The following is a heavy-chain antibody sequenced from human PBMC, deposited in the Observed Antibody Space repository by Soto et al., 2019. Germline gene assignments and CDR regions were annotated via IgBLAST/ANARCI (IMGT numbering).Heavy chain of an antibody. CDR3: ARTSAAGKYYYGMDV. Sequence: SVKVSCKASGGIFSSYSISWVRQAPEQGLEWMGRIIQMAGLADYAQRFQGRVTISADKSISTAYLQRSSLKASDTAMYYCARTSAAGKYYYGMDVWGQGTTVTVSS. CDR2: IIQMAGLA. V-gene: IGHV1-69*02. CDR1: GGIFSSYS. J-gene: IGHJ6*02. D-gene: IGHD6-13*01.